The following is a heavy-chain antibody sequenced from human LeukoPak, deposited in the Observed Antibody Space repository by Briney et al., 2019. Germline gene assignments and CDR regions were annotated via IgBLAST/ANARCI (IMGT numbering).Heavy chain of an antibody. CDR2: IIPIFGTA. CDR3: ARVVDEYYLFDP. D-gene: IGHD2-21*01. Sequence: SVKVSCKASGGTFSSHAISWVRQAPGQGLEWMGGIIPIFGTANYAQKFQGRVTITADESTSTAYMELSSLRSEDTAVYYCARVVDEYYLFDPWGQGTLVTVSS. J-gene: IGHJ5*02. V-gene: IGHV1-69*13. CDR1: GGTFSSHA.